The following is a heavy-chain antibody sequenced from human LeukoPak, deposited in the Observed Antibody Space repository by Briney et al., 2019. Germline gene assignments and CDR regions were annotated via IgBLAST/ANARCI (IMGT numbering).Heavy chain of an antibody. V-gene: IGHV4-39*07. D-gene: IGHD6-13*01. J-gene: IGHJ6*02. CDR1: GGSISSSSYY. CDR3: ARRNIAAAGTSGYYGMDV. CDR2: IYYSGST. Sequence: PSETLSLTCTVSGGSISSSSYYWGWIRQPPGKGLEWIGSIYYSGSTYYNPSLKSRVTISVDTSKNQFSLKLSSVTAADTAVYYCARRNIAAAGTSGYYGMDVWGQGTTVTVSS.